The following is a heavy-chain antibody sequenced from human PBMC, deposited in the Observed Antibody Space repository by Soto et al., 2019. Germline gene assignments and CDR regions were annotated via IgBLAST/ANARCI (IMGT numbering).Heavy chain of an antibody. Sequence: PGGSLRLSCAASGFAFSSYSMNWVRQAPGKGLEWVSSISSSSSYIYYAESVKGRFTISRDNAKNSLYQQMNSLRAEDTAVYYFSIDRTYYYDSSGYYDDAFDIWGQGTMVTVSS. CDR2: ISSSSSYI. CDR1: GFAFSSYS. CDR3: SIDRTYYYDSSGYYDDAFDI. D-gene: IGHD3-22*01. J-gene: IGHJ3*02. V-gene: IGHV3-21*01.